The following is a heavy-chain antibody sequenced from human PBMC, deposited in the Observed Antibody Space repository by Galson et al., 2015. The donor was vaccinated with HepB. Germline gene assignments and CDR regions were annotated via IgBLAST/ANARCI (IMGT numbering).Heavy chain of an antibody. V-gene: IGHV3-48*02. CDR3: ARQYDFWSGYSPFDY. CDR2: ISSSSSTI. J-gene: IGHJ4*02. D-gene: IGHD3-3*01. CDR1: GFTFSSYS. Sequence: SLRLSCAASGFTFSSYSMNWVRQAPGKGLEWVSYISSSSSTIYYADSVKGRFTISRDNAKNSLYLQMNSLRDEDTAVYYCARQYDFWSGYSPFDYWGQGTLVTVSS.